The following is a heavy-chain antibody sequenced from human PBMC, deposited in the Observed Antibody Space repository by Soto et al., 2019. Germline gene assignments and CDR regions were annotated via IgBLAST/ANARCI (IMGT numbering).Heavy chain of an antibody. Sequence: EVQLVESGGGLVQPGGSLRLSCAASGFTFSSYWMHWVRQAPGKGLVWVSRINSDGSSTSYADSVKGRFTISRDNAKNTLYLQMNSLRAEDTAVYYCAREGTTSIYYYGMDVWCQGTTVTVSS. CDR1: GFTFSSYW. CDR3: AREGTTSIYYYGMDV. CDR2: INSDGSST. V-gene: IGHV3-74*01. D-gene: IGHD1-7*01. J-gene: IGHJ6*02.